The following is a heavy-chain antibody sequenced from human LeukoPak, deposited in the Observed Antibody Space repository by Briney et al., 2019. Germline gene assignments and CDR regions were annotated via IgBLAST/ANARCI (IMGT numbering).Heavy chain of an antibody. CDR1: GGSISSYY. J-gene: IGHJ4*02. CDR2: ISTSGTT. V-gene: IGHV4-4*07. CDR3: ARLGYSGYDLHY. Sequence: SETLSLTCTVSGGSISSYYWNWIRQPAGKGLEWIGRISTSGTTNYNPSLKSRVTMSVDTSKNQFSLKLSSVTAADTAVYYCARLGYSGYDLHYWGQGTLVTVSS. D-gene: IGHD5-12*01.